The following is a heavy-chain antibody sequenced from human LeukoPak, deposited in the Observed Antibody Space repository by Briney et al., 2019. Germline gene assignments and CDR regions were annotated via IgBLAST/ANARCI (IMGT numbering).Heavy chain of an antibody. J-gene: IGHJ4*02. D-gene: IGHD3-10*01. V-gene: IGHV4-38-2*02. CDR1: GYSISSGYY. CDR3: ASVIGDYYGSGRSFDY. Sequence: PSETLSLTCTVSGYSISSGYYWGWIRQPPGKGLEWIGSIYHSGSTYYNPSLKSRVTISVDTSKNQFSLKLSSVTAADTAVYYCASVIGDYYGSGRSFDYWGQGTLVTVSS. CDR2: IYHSGST.